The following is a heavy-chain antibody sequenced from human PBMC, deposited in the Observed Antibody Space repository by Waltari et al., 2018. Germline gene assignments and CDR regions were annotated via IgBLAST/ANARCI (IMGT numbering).Heavy chain of an antibody. CDR3: ARVEGMVYANYYYYYMDV. D-gene: IGHD2-8*01. J-gene: IGHJ6*03. Sequence: QVQLVQSGAEVKKPGASVKVSCKASGYTFTGYYMHWVRQAPGQGLEWMGWINPNSGGTNYAQKFQGRVTMTRDTSISTAYMELSRLRSDDTAVYYCARVEGMVYANYYYYYMDVWGKGTTVTISS. V-gene: IGHV1-2*02. CDR2: INPNSGGT. CDR1: GYTFTGYY.